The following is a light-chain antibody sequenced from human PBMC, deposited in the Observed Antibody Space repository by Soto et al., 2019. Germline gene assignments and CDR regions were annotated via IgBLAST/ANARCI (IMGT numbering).Light chain of an antibody. Sequence: QSALTQPRSVSGSPGQSVTISCTGTSSDVGGYNYVSWYQQHPGKAPKLMIYDVSKRPSGVPDRFSGSKSGNTASLTISGLQAEDEADYYCCSYAGSYTHVFGTGTKVPVL. CDR1: SSDVGGYNY. CDR2: DVS. CDR3: CSYAGSYTHV. J-gene: IGLJ1*01. V-gene: IGLV2-11*01.